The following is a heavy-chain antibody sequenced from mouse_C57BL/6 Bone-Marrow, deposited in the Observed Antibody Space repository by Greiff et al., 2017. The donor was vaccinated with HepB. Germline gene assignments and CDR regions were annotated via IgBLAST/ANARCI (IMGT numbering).Heavy chain of an antibody. D-gene: IGHD1-1*01. CDR1: GYTFTSYW. J-gene: IGHJ3*01. CDR3: ARSHYGSSYPAY. CDR2: IDPSDSET. Sequence: QVQLKQPGAELVRPGSSVKLSCKASGYTFTSYWMHWVKQRPIQGLEWIGNIDPSDSETHYNQKFKDKATLTVDKSSSTAYMQLSSLTSEDSAVYYCARSHYGSSYPAYWGQGTLVTVSA. V-gene: IGHV1-52*01.